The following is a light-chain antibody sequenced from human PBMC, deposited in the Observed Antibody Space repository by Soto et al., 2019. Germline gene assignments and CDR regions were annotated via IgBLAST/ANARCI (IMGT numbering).Light chain of an antibody. V-gene: IGLV3-1*01. CDR1: KLGAKY. CDR2: QDS. J-gene: IGLJ2*01. CDR3: QAWDSSTVV. Sequence: SYELTQPTSVSVSPGQTASITCSGDKLGAKYACWYQQKPGQSPVLVIYQDSKRPSGIPERFSGSNSGNTATLTISGTQAMDEADYYCQAWDSSTVVFGGGTKVTVL.